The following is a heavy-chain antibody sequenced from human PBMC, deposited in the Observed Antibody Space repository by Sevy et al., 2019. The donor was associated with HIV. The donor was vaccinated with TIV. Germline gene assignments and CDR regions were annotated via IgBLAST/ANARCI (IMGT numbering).Heavy chain of an antibody. J-gene: IGHJ4*02. Sequence: PSQLLSLTCTVSGGSITSLYWNWIRQPPGKGLEWIANIYYNGHINYNPSLKSRVTLSLDTSKNQFSLRLSSVTAADTAMYYCAGENAWGRGYSWGQGTLVTVSS. V-gene: IGHV4-59*08. CDR2: IYYNGHI. D-gene: IGHD1-26*01. CDR1: GGSITSLY. CDR3: AGENAWGRGYS.